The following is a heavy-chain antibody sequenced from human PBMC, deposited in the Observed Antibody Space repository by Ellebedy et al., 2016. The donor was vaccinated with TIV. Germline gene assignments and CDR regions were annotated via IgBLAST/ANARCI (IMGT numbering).Heavy chain of an antibody. CDR1: GFIFRDAW. V-gene: IGHV3-15*07. CDR3: ARTRGGEFDS. CDR2: IQNKRDGGAT. Sequence: GGSLRLSXAAPGFIFRDAWMYWVRQAPGKGLEWVARIQNKRDGGATDYAAPVKGRFTISRDSAGNSLYLQMNGLRVEDTAVYFCARTRGGEFDSWGQGSLVTVSS. J-gene: IGHJ4*02. D-gene: IGHD3-10*01.